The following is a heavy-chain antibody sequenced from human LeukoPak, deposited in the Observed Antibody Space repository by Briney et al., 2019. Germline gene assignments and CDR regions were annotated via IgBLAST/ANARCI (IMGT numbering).Heavy chain of an antibody. V-gene: IGHV3-48*03. Sequence: PGGSLRLSCAASGFTFSYYEMNWVRQAPGKGLEWVAYISGSGQTIYYADSVKGRFTISRDNAKNSLYLQMNSLRAEDTAVYYCARESGDYDNDFDYWGQGTLVTVSS. D-gene: IGHD4-17*01. CDR1: GFTFSYYE. CDR3: ARESGDYDNDFDY. CDR2: ISGSGQTI. J-gene: IGHJ4*02.